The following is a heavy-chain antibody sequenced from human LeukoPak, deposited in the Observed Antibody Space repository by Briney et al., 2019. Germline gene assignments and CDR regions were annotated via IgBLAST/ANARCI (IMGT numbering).Heavy chain of an antibody. CDR3: ARQGYMGFDY. V-gene: IGHV4-59*08. CDR2: AYYSGST. CDR1: GGSISSSY. D-gene: IGHD5-12*01. Sequence: SETLSLTCTVSGGSISSSYWSWIRQPPGKGLEWIGYAYYSGSTNYNPSLKSRVTISADTSKNQVSLKLRSVTAADTAVYYCARQGYMGFDYWGQGTLVTVSS. J-gene: IGHJ4*02.